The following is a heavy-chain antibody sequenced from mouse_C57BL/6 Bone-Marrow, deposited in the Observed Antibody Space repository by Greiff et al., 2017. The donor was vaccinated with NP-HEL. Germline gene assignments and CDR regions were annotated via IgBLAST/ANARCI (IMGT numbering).Heavy chain of an antibody. Sequence: EVNVVESGGDLVKPGGSLKLSCAASGFTFSSYGMSWVRQTPDKRLEWVATISSGGSYTYYPDSVKGRFPISRDNAKNTLYLQMSSLKSEDTAMYYCARHGRRTWFAYWGQGTLVTVSA. CDR1: GFTFSSYG. CDR3: ARHGRRTWFAY. CDR2: ISSGGSYT. V-gene: IGHV5-6*01. J-gene: IGHJ3*01.